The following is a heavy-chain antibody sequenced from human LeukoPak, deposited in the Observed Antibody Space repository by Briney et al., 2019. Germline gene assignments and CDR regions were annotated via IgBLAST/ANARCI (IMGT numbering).Heavy chain of an antibody. CDR3: ASTVVVPAAREYWFDP. Sequence: PSETLSLTCTVSGYSISSGYYWGWIRQPPGQGLEWIGSIYHSGSTYYNPSLKSRVTISVDRSKNQFSLKLSSVTAADTAVYYCASTVVVPAAREYWFDPWGQGTLVTVSS. D-gene: IGHD2-2*01. CDR1: GYSISSGYY. CDR2: IYHSGST. V-gene: IGHV4-38-2*02. J-gene: IGHJ5*02.